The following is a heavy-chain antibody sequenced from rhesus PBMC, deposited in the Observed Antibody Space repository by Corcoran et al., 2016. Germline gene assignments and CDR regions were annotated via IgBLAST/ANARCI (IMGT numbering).Heavy chain of an antibody. V-gene: IGHV1-138*01. CDR3: TRERYSGTWNVGY. Sequence: QVQLVQSGTEVKKPGSSVKVSCKASGYTFTDYYVHWVRQAPGHGLEWVEEITAKHGSTNYAQKCQGRVIVTRDTATSTAYMDLSSLRSEDTAVYYCTRERYSGTWNVGYWGQGVLVIVSS. J-gene: IGHJ4*01. D-gene: IGHD6-25*01. CDR1: GYTFTDYY. CDR2: ITAKHGST.